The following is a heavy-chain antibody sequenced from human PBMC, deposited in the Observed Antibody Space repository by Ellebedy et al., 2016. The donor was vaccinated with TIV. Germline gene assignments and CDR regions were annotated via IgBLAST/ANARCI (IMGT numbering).Heavy chain of an antibody. CDR3: AREMLGGGYSFVTDC. Sequence: GGSLRLSCAASGFTFSNYGMHWVRQAPGKGLEWVAVVSYDGKNKCYADSVKGRFTISRDNSKNTLILQVNSLRAEDTAVYYCAREMLGGGYSFVTDCWGQGTLVTVSS. V-gene: IGHV3-30*03. J-gene: IGHJ4*02. D-gene: IGHD5-18*01. CDR1: GFTFSNYG. CDR2: VSYDGKNK.